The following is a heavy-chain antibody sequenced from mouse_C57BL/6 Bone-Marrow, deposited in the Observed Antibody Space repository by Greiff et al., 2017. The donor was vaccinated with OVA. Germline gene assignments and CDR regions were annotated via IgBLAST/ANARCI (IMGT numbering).Heavy chain of an antibody. D-gene: IGHD2-1*01. CDR3: TSYGNFDD. CDR2: IDHEDGDT. J-gene: IGHJ2*01. Sequence: VQLQQSGPELVRPGASVKLSCTASGFNINDAYMHWVKQRPEQGLEWIGRIDHEDGDTEYASKFQGKATITADTSSNTAYLQLSSLTSEDTAVYYCTSYGNFDDWGQGTTLTVSS. CDR1: GFNINDAY. V-gene: IGHV14-4*01.